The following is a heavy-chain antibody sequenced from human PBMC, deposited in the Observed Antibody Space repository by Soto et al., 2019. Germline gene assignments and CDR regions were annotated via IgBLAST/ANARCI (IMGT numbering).Heavy chain of an antibody. CDR2: INHSGST. CDR3: ARGVGYSSSWYYYYYGMDV. V-gene: IGHV4-34*01. D-gene: IGHD6-13*01. J-gene: IGHJ6*02. Sequence: SETLSLTCAVYGGSFSGYYWSSIRQPPGKGLEWIGEINHSGSTNYNPSLKSRVTISVDTSKNQFSLKLSSVTAADTAVYYCARGVGYSSSWYYYYYGMDVWGQGTTVTVSS. CDR1: GGSFSGYY.